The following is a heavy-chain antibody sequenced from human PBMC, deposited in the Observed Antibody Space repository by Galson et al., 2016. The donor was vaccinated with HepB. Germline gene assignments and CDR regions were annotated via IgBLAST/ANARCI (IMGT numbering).Heavy chain of an antibody. J-gene: IGHJ4*02. Sequence: SETLSLTCTVSGGSVSGGTYYWSWIRQPPGKGLEWIGYIYYTGITNYNPSLESRITMSVDTSKNQISLKLSSVTAADTAVYYCGRNRDVWNGYYYFAYWGQGTLATVSS. V-gene: IGHV4-61*01. CDR1: GGSVSGGTYY. CDR2: IYYTGIT. CDR3: GRNRDVWNGYYYFAY. D-gene: IGHD3-3*01.